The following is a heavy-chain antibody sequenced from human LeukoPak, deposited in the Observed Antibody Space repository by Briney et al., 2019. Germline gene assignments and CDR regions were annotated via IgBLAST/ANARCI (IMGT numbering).Heavy chain of an antibody. CDR3: ARGGQGYDLNWFDP. CDR1: GFTFSSYT. V-gene: IGHV3-30-3*01. CDR2: ISYDGSNK. D-gene: IGHD3-3*01. J-gene: IGHJ5*02. Sequence: GRSLRLSCAASGFTFSSYTIHWVRQAPGKGLEWVTIISYDGSNKYYADSVKGRFTISRDNSKNTLYLQMNSLRAEDTAVYYCARGGQGYDLNWFDPWGQGTLVTVPS.